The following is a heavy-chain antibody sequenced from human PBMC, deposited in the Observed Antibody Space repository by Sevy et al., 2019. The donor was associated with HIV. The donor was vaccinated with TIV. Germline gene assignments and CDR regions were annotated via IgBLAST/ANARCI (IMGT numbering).Heavy chain of an antibody. CDR2: IYSGGST. Sequence: GGSLRLSCAASGFTVSSNYMSWVRQAPGKGLEWVSVIYSGGSTYYADSVKGRFTISRDNSKNTLYLQMNRLRAEDTAVYYCARVGDYGDCFYFDYWGQGTLVTVSS. V-gene: IGHV3-53*01. D-gene: IGHD4-17*01. CDR1: GFTVSSNY. CDR3: ARVGDYGDCFYFDY. J-gene: IGHJ4*02.